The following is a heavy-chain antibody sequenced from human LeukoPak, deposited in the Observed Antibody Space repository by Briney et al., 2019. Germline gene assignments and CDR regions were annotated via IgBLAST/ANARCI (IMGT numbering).Heavy chain of an antibody. D-gene: IGHD5-12*01. CDR2: IIPIFGTA. Sequence: SVKVSCKTSGGTFSSYAISWVRQAPGQGLEWMGGIIPIFGTANYAQKFQGRVTITADESTSTAYMELSSLRSEDTAVYYCARDRYSGYDSLGYWGQGTLVTVSS. J-gene: IGHJ4*02. V-gene: IGHV1-69*01. CDR3: ARDRYSGYDSLGY. CDR1: GGTFSSYA.